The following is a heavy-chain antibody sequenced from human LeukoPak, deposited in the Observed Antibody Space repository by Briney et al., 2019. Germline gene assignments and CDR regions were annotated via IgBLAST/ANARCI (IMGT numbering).Heavy chain of an antibody. Sequence: GGSLRLSCAASGFSFSRYWKNWVRQAPGKGLEWVANIKGDGIEKNYVDSVKGRFSISRDNAMNSLYLQMDSLRAEDTAVYYCAKEGAYPIITYDSWGQGALVTVSS. CDR3: AKEGAYPIITYDS. D-gene: IGHD3-10*01. CDR1: GFSFSRYW. V-gene: IGHV3-7*01. CDR2: IKGDGIEK. J-gene: IGHJ5*01.